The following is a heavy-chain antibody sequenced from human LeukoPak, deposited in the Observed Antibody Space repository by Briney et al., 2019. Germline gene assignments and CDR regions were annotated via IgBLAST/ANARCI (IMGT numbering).Heavy chain of an antibody. CDR1: GFTFSSYS. V-gene: IGHV3-21*01. CDR3: ARWLCSSASCYYDY. CDR2: LSSSSSYI. Sequence: GGSLRLSCAASGFTFSSYSMNWVRQAPGKGLEWVSSLSSSSSYIYYADSVKGRFTISRDNAKNSLYLQMNSLRAEDTAVYYCARWLCSSASCYYDYWGQGTLVTVSS. J-gene: IGHJ4*02. D-gene: IGHD3-22*01.